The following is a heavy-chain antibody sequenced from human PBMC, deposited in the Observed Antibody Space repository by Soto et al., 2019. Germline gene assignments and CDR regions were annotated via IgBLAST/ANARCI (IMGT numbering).Heavy chain of an antibody. Sequence: EVHLVESGGAGVQPGGSLRLSCAASGFTFDDFTMHWVRQVPGKALEWVSLISWDGTITHYADSVAGRFTISRDNSENSLSLQMNNLRPADSALSFSMAEYTDSSAPVDQTSYLDYWGQGTLVTVSS. CDR3: MAEYTDSSAPVDQTSYLDY. J-gene: IGHJ4*02. V-gene: IGHV3-43*01. CDR2: ISWDGTIT. D-gene: IGHD6-6*01. CDR1: GFTFDDFT.